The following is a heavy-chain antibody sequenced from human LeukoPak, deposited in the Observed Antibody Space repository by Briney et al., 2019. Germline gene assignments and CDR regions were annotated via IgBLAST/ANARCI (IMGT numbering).Heavy chain of an antibody. CDR1: GYTFTSYD. Sequence: ASVKVSCKASGYTFTSYDINWVRRATGQGLEWMGWMNPNSGNTGYAQKFQGRVTMTRNTSISTAYMELSSLRSEDTAVYYCARGHVRGSYYGGDYWGQGTLVTVSS. CDR3: ARGHVRGSYYGGDY. D-gene: IGHD1-26*01. CDR2: MNPNSGNT. V-gene: IGHV1-8*01. J-gene: IGHJ4*02.